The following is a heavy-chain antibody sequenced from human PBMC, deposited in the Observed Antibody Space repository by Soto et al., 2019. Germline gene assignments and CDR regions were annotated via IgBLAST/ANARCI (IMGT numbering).Heavy chain of an antibody. CDR1: GGTFSSYA. Sequence: GASVKVSCKASGGTFSSYAISWVRQAPGQGLEWMGGIIPIFGTANYAQKFQGRVTITADESTSTAYMELSSLRSEDTAVYYCARDDSDYYDSSGYYFDYWGQGTLVTSPQ. J-gene: IGHJ4*02. CDR3: ARDDSDYYDSSGYYFDY. V-gene: IGHV1-69*13. CDR2: IIPIFGTA. D-gene: IGHD3-22*01.